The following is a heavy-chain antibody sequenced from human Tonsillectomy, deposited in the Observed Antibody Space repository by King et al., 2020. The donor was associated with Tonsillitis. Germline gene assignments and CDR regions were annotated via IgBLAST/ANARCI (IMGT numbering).Heavy chain of an antibody. CDR2: INHSGST. V-gene: IGHV4-34*01. Sequence: VQLQQWGAGLLKPSETLSLTCALYGGSFSGYYWSWIRQPPGKGLEWIGEINHSGSTNYNPSLKSRVTISVDTSKNQFSLKLSSVTAADTAVYYCARGSSIVGARKMGDFWGQGTLVTVSS. J-gene: IGHJ4*02. CDR3: ARGSSIVGARKMGDF. CDR1: GGSFSGYY. D-gene: IGHD1-26*01.